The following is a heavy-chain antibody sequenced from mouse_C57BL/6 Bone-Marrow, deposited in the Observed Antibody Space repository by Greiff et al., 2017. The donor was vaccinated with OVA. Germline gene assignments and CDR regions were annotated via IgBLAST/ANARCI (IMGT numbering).Heavy chain of an antibody. J-gene: IGHJ4*01. Sequence: VQLQQPGAELVRPGTSVTLSCKASGYTFTSYWMHWVKQRPGQGLEWIGVIDPSDSYTNYNQKFKGKATLTVDTSSSTAYMQLSSLTSEDSAVYDCAHVYDYVNYAMDYWGQGTSVTVSS. CDR1: GYTFTSYW. D-gene: IGHD2-4*01. V-gene: IGHV1-59*01. CDR3: AHVYDYVNYAMDY. CDR2: IDPSDSYT.